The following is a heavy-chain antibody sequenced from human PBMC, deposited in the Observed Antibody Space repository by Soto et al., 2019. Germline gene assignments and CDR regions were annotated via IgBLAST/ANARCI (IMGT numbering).Heavy chain of an antibody. Sequence: QVQLVESGGGVVQPGRSLRLSCAASGFTFSSYAMHWVRQAPGKGLEWVAVISYDGSNKYYADSVKGRFTISRDNSKNTLYLQMNSLRAEYTAVYYCARETYYDFWSGPYYGMDVWRQGTTVTVSS. J-gene: IGHJ6*02. V-gene: IGHV3-30-3*01. CDR2: ISYDGSNK. D-gene: IGHD3-3*01. CDR1: GFTFSSYA. CDR3: ARETYYDFWSGPYYGMDV.